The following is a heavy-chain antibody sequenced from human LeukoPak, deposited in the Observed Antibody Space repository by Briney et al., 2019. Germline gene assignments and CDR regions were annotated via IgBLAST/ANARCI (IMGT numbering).Heavy chain of an antibody. CDR2: ISYDGSNK. J-gene: IGHJ4*02. Sequence: GGSLRLSCAAAGFTFSSYGIHGVRQAPGKGLEWVAVISYDGSNKYYAESVKGRFTISRDNSKNTLYLQMNSLRPEDTAVYYCAKGLLSNSQRGYFDSWGQGTLVTVSS. CDR1: GFTFSSYG. V-gene: IGHV3-30*18. D-gene: IGHD4-11*01. CDR3: AKGLLSNSQRGYFDS.